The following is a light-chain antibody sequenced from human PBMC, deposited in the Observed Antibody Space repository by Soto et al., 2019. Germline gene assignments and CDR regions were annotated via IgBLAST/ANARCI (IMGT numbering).Light chain of an antibody. CDR3: QQRTSCPLT. Sequence: EIVLTQSPATLSLSPGERATLSCRASQSVSSYLAWYQQKPGQAPRLLIYDASNKATGIPPRFSGSGSGTDFTLTISSLEPEDSSIYYCQQRTSCPLTFGGGTKVEI. CDR1: QSVSSY. CDR2: DAS. V-gene: IGKV3-11*01. J-gene: IGKJ4*01.